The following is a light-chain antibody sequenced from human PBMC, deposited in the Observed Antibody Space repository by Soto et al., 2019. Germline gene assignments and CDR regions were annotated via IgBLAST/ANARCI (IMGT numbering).Light chain of an antibody. CDR1: SSNIGSNI. Sequence: QSVLTQPPSASGTPGQRVTISCSGSSSNIGSNIVNWYQQLPGTAPKLLIYSRNQRPSGVPDRFSASKSGTSASLAISSLQSEDEADYYCETWDDSLTGVVFGGGTKLTVL. CDR2: SRN. CDR3: ETWDDSLTGVV. J-gene: IGLJ3*02. V-gene: IGLV1-44*01.